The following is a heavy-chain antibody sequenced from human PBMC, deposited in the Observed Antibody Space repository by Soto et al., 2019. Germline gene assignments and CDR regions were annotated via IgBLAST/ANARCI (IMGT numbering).Heavy chain of an antibody. J-gene: IGHJ5*02. CDR1: GGSISSGGYS. Sequence: SETLSLTCAVSGGSISSGGYSWSWIRQPPGKGLEWIGYIYHSGSTYYNPSLKSRVTISVDGSKNQFSLKLSSVTAADTAVYYCARGVSGSYQGSWFDPWGQGTLVTVSS. D-gene: IGHD1-26*01. V-gene: IGHV4-30-2*01. CDR3: ARGVSGSYQGSWFDP. CDR2: IYHSGST.